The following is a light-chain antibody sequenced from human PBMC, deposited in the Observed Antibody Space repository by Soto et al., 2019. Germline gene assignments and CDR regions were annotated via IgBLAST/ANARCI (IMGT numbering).Light chain of an antibody. Sequence: EIVLTQSPGTLSLSPGERATLSCRASQSVSSNFLAWYQQKPGQAPRLLIYGASRRATGIPDRFSGSGSGTDFTLTISRLESEDFALYYCQQYGSSPWTFGQGTKVDIK. V-gene: IGKV3-20*01. CDR1: QSVSSNF. CDR3: QQYGSSPWT. CDR2: GAS. J-gene: IGKJ1*01.